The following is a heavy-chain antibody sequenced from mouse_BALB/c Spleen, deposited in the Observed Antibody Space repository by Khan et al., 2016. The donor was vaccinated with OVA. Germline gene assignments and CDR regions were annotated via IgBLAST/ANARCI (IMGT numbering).Heavy chain of an antibody. CDR2: IYPSDSYT. Sequence: QVQLQQPGIELVRPGASVKLSCKASGYTFTNYWINWVKQRPGQGLEWIGNIYPSDSYTNYNQRFKDKATLTVDKSSSTAYLLLSSPTSEDSAVYSCTREGGDGSSFAYWGQGTLVTVAA. V-gene: IGHV1-69*02. J-gene: IGHJ3*01. CDR3: TREGGDGSSFAY. CDR1: GYTFTNYW. D-gene: IGHD2-3*01.